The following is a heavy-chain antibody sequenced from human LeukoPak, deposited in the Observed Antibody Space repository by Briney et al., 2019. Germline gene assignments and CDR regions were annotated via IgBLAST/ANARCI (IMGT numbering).Heavy chain of an antibody. V-gene: IGHV3-21*01. CDR2: ISSSSSYI. CDR1: GFTFSSHS. CDR3: ARDPQTGRPDY. D-gene: IGHD1-1*01. Sequence: GGSLRLSCAASGFTFSSHSMNWVRQAPGKGLEWVSSISSSSSYIYYADSVKGRFTISRDNAKNSLYLQMNSLRAEDTAVYYCARDPQTGRPDYWGQGTLVTVSS. J-gene: IGHJ4*02.